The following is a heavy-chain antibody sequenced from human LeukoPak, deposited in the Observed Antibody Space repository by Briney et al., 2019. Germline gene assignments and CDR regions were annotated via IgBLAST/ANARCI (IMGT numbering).Heavy chain of an antibody. D-gene: IGHD2-15*01. J-gene: IGHJ5*02. CDR3: ARVNSLGVAVNNWFDP. V-gene: IGHV4-59*01. Sequence: SETLSLTCTVSGGSISSYYWSWIRQPPGKGLEWIGYIYYSGSTNYNPSLKSRVTISVDTSKNQFSLKLSSVTAADTAVYYCARVNSLGVAVNNWFDPWGQGTLVTVSS. CDR1: GGSISSYY. CDR2: IYYSGST.